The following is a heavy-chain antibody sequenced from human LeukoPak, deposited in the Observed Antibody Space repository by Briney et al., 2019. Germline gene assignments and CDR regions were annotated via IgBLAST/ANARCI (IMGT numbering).Heavy chain of an antibody. D-gene: IGHD3-10*01. Sequence: ASVKVSCKASGYTFTSYGISWVRQAPGQGLEWMGWISAYNGNTNYAQKLQGRVTMTTDTSTSTAYMELRSLRSDDTAVYYCARWLLWFGEFLKNYYHGMDVRGQGTTVTVSS. CDR3: ARWLLWFGEFLKNYYHGMDV. J-gene: IGHJ6*02. CDR1: GYTFTSYG. V-gene: IGHV1-18*01. CDR2: ISAYNGNT.